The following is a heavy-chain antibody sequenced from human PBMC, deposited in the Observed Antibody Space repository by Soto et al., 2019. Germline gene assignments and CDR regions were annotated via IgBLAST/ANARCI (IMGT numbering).Heavy chain of an antibody. CDR3: ARGRLLTGYYIYYFDY. V-gene: IGHV3-9*01. CDR2: ISWNSGSI. D-gene: IGHD3-9*01. J-gene: IGHJ4*02. Sequence: GGSLRLSCAASGFTFDDYAMHWVRQAPGKGLEWVSGISWNSGSIGYADSVKGRFTISRDNAKNSLYLQMNSLRAEDTALYYCARGRLLTGYYIYYFDYWGQGTLVTVSS. CDR1: GFTFDDYA.